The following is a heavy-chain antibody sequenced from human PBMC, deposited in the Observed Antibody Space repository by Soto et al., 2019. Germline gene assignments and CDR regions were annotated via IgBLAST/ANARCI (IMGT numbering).Heavy chain of an antibody. Sequence: QVQLQQWGAGLLKPSETLSLTCAVYGGSFSGYYWSWIRQPPGKGLEWIGEINHSGSTNYNPSLKSRVTISVDTSKHQFSLKLSSVTAADTAVYYCARGPPYYDILTGYPTRLLGAFDIWGQGTMVTVSS. CDR2: INHSGST. D-gene: IGHD3-9*01. CDR1: GGSFSGYY. J-gene: IGHJ3*02. CDR3: ARGPPYYDILTGYPTRLLGAFDI. V-gene: IGHV4-34*01.